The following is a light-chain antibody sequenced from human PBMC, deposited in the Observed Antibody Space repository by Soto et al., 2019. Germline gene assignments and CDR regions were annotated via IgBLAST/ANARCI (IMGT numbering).Light chain of an antibody. CDR3: QQYDNRPFT. J-gene: IGKJ3*01. CDR2: DAS. Sequence: DIQMTQSPSSLSASVGDRVTITCQASQDITNYLNWYHQQPGKAPKLLXYDASNXXTGVPSRFSGSGSGTDFTFTISSLKPEDIATYYCQQYDNRPFTFGPGTKVDIK. V-gene: IGKV1-33*01. CDR1: QDITNY.